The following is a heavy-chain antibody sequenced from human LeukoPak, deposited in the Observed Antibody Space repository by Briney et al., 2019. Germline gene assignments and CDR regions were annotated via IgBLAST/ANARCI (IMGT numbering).Heavy chain of an antibody. CDR1: GGTFSSYA. J-gene: IGHJ3*02. Sequence: GASVKVSCKASGGTFSSYAISWVRQAPGQGLEWMGRIIPIFGRANYAQKFQGRVTITTDESTSTAYMELRSLRSEDTAGYYCARNQHSSGTAYHAHAFDIWGQGTMVTVSS. V-gene: IGHV1-69*05. CDR2: IIPIFGRA. CDR3: ARNQHSSGTAYHAHAFDI. D-gene: IGHD6-19*01.